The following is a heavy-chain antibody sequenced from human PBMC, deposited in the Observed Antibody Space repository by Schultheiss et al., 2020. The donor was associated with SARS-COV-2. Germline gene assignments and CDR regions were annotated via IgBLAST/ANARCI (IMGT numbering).Heavy chain of an antibody. CDR3: ARVRATVKGGNYFDY. J-gene: IGHJ4*02. CDR1: GLTFSSYS. CDR2: ISSSSSYI. Sequence: GGSLRLSCAASGLTFSSYSMNWVRQAPGKGLEWVSSISSSSSYIYYADSVKGRFTISRDNAKNSLYLQMNSLRAEDTAVYYCARVRATVKGGNYFDYWGQGTLVTVSS. V-gene: IGHV3-21*01. D-gene: IGHD4-17*01.